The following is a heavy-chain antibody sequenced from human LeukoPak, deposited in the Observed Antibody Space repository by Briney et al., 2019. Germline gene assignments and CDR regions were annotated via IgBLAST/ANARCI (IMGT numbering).Heavy chain of an antibody. J-gene: IGHJ4*02. CDR3: AKEEDLYSGLRGGYFDY. Sequence: GGSLRLSCLTSGFTFSTNAMSWVRQAPGKGLEWISGISGSGASTYYADSVTGRFTISRDNSRNTLYLQMNSLRGDDTAVYYCAKEEDLYSGLRGGYFDYWGQGTLVTVSS. CDR2: ISGSGAST. V-gene: IGHV3-23*01. CDR1: GFTFSTNA. D-gene: IGHD5-12*01.